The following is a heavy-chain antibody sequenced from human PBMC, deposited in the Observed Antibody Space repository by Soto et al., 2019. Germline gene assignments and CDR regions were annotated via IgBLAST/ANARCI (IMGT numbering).Heavy chain of an antibody. V-gene: IGHV1-3*01. Sequence: GASVKVSCKASGYTFTSYSMHWVRQSPGQGLEWMGWINAGNGNTKYSQKFQGRVTITRDTSASTAYMELSSLRSEDTAVYYCARVYTTGVRGVIHDAFDIWGQGTMVTVSS. CDR2: INAGNGNT. CDR1: GYTFTSYS. CDR3: ARVYTTGVRGVIHDAFDI. D-gene: IGHD3-10*01. J-gene: IGHJ3*02.